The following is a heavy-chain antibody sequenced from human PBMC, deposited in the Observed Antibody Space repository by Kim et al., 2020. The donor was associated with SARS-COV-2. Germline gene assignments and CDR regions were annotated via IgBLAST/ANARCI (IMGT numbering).Heavy chain of an antibody. J-gene: IGHJ4*02. CDR3: ARDGRWGSSGSTGNY. D-gene: IGHD3-22*01. CDR1: GFTFSSYS. CDR2: ISSSSSYI. Sequence: GGSLRLSCAASGFTFSSYSMNWVRQAPGKGLEWVSSISSSSSYIYYADSVKGRFTISRDNAKNSLYLQMNSLRAEDTAVYYCARDGRWGSSGSTGNYWGQGTLVTVSS. V-gene: IGHV3-21*01.